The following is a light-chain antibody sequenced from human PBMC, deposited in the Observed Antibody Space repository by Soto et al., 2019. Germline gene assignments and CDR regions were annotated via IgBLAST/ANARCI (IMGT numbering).Light chain of an antibody. CDR1: QGIKNK. CDR3: QQYTRYPQT. J-gene: IGKJ1*01. V-gene: IGKV1-16*02. CDR2: AAS. Sequence: DIQMTQSPSYLSASVGDRVTITCRASQGIKNKLAWFQQKPGKAHKXLIYAASKLQSGVPSQFSGSGSGTDLTITISSLQPEDAETYYCQQYTRYPQTFGQGTKVDIK.